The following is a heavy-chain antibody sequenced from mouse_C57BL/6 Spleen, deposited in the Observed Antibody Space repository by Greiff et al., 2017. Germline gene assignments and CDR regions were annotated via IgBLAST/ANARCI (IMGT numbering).Heavy chain of an antibody. D-gene: IGHD1-1*01. CDR2: FYPGSGSI. Sequence: QVQLQQSGAELVKPGASVKLSCKASGYTFTEYTIHWVKQRSGQGLEWIGWFYPGSGSIKYNEKFKDKATLTADKSSSTVYMELSRLTSEDSAVYVCARHGCCGSSSNQAWFAYWGQGTLVTVSA. J-gene: IGHJ3*01. CDR1: GYTFTEYT. CDR3: ARHGCCGSSSNQAWFAY. V-gene: IGHV1-62-2*01.